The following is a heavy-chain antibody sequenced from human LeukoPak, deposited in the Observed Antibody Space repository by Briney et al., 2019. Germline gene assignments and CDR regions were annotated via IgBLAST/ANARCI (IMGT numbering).Heavy chain of an antibody. J-gene: IGHJ4*02. D-gene: IGHD2-15*01. CDR3: ARERPDIVVVVAATDY. V-gene: IGHV3-48*04. Sequence: PGGSLRLSCAASGFTFSSYSMNWVRQAPGKGLEWVSYISSSSSTIYYADSVKGRFTISRDNAKNSLYLQMNSLRAEDTAVYYCARERPDIVVVVAATDYWGQGTLVTVSS. CDR2: ISSSSSTI. CDR1: GFTFSSYS.